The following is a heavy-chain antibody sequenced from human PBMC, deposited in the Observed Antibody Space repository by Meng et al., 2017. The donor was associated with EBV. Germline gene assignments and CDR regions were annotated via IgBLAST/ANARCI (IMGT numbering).Heavy chain of an antibody. V-gene: IGHV1-69*01. Sequence: QVQWAQSAAEVKKPGASGKVSGKTFGGPFRYYAISWVRQAPGQGLEWLGGFLPRLGAPNYAQKFHGRVKITADESTSTHYMDLSSLRSEDTAIYYCASESGRGYTPDYWGQGTLVTVSS. CDR1: GGPFRYYA. D-gene: IGHD3-10*01. J-gene: IGHJ4*02. CDR2: FLPRLGAP. CDR3: ASESGRGYTPDY.